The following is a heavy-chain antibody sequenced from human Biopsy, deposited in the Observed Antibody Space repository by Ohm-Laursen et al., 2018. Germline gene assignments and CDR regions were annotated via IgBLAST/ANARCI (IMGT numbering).Heavy chain of an antibody. CDR2: IYYSGTT. Sequence: SQTLSLTCTVSGESMGTYYWTWIWQPPGKGLEWIASIYYSGTTNKNPSLKSRVTISVDTSKRQFYLELSSVTAADTAIYYCARVRGGFLEWFDYWGQGTLITVSS. CDR3: ARVRGGFLEWFDY. CDR1: GESMGTYY. J-gene: IGHJ5*01. V-gene: IGHV4-59*01. D-gene: IGHD3-3*01.